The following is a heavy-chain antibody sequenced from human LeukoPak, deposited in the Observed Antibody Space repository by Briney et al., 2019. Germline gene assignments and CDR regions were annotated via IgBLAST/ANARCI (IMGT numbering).Heavy chain of an antibody. V-gene: IGHV3-43*02. CDR2: ISGDGGST. CDR1: GFTFDDYA. Sequence: GGSLRLSCAASGFTFDDYAMHWVRQAPGKGLEWVSLISGDGGSTYYADSVKGRFTISRDNSKNSLYLQMNSLGTEDTALYYCAKDNRRWLQLYYFDYWGQGTLVTVSS. CDR3: AKDNRRWLQLYYFDY. D-gene: IGHD5-24*01. J-gene: IGHJ4*02.